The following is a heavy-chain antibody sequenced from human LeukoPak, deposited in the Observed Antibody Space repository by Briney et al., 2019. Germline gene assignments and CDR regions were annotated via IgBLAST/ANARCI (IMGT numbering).Heavy chain of an antibody. V-gene: IGHV1-2*02. J-gene: IGHJ2*01. CDR3: ARGPYVPFPNWYFDL. CDR2: INPNSGGT. Sequence: ASVKVSCKASEYTFTGYYMHWVRQAPGQGLEWMGWINPNSGGTHYAPKFQGRVTMTRDTSISTAYVELSRLRSDDTAVYYCARGPYVPFPNWYFDLWGRGTLVTVSS. D-gene: IGHD3-10*02. CDR1: EYTFTGYY.